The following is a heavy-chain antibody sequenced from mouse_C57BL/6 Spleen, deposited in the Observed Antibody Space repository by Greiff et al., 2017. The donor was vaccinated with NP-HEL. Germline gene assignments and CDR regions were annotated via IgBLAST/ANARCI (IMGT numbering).Heavy chain of an antibody. Sequence: VQLQQSGAELVRPGSSVKLSCKASGYTFTSYWMHWVKQRPIQGLEWIGNIDPSDSETHYNQKFKDKATLTVDKSSSTAYMQLSSLTSEDSAVYYCARSDYDVYWDFDVWGTGTTVTVSS. J-gene: IGHJ1*03. CDR3: ARSDYDVYWDFDV. V-gene: IGHV1-52*01. CDR2: IDPSDSET. CDR1: GYTFTSYW. D-gene: IGHD2-4*01.